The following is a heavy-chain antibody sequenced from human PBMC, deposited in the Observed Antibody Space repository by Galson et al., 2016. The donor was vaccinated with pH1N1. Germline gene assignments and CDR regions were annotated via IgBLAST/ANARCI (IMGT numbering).Heavy chain of an antibody. J-gene: IGHJ4*02. CDR1: GFTFSSVW. D-gene: IGHD1-14*01. V-gene: IGHV3-7*01. Sequence: SLRLSCAASGFTFSSVWMSWVRQAPGKGLEWVANIKGDGSQKYYVDSVKGRYTISRENAKNSVYLQRSSLRADDTAVYYCVKHVGSNGSYWGQGTLVTVSS. CDR3: VKHVGSNGSY. CDR2: IKGDGSQK.